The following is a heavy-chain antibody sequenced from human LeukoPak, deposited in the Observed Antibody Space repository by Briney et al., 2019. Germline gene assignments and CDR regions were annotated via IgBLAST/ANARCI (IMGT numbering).Heavy chain of an antibody. D-gene: IGHD7-27*01. J-gene: IGHJ4*02. V-gene: IGHV4-34*01. CDR2: INHSGST. CDR3: ARTSWGIDY. Sequence: SETLSLTCAVYGGSFSGYYWSWIRQPPGKGLEWIGEINHSGSTNYNPSLKSRVTISVDTSKNQFSLKLSSVTVADTAVYYCARTSWGIDYWGQGTLVTVSS. CDR1: GGSFSGYY.